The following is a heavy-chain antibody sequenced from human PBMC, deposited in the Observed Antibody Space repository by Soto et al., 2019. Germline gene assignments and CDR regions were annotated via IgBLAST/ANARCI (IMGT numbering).Heavy chain of an antibody. Sequence: QVQLVESGGGVVQPGRSLRLSCAASGFTFSSYGMHWVRQAPGKGLEWVAVIPYDGSNKYYADSVKGRFTISRDNSKNTLYLQMNSLRAEDTAVYYCAEDLSRNGSPGYWGQGTLVTVSS. CDR3: AEDLSRNGSPGY. CDR2: IPYDGSNK. D-gene: IGHD2-2*01. J-gene: IGHJ4*02. CDR1: GFTFSSYG. V-gene: IGHV3-30*18.